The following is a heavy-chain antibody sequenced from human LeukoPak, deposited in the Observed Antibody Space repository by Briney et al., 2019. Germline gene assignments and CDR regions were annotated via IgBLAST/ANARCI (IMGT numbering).Heavy chain of an antibody. D-gene: IGHD5-18*01. V-gene: IGHV4-59*08. CDR3: ARAPRGYSYGLYFDY. CDR2: IYYSGST. J-gene: IGHJ4*02. CDR1: GGSISSYY. Sequence: SETLSLTCTVSGGSISSYYWSWIRQPPGKGLEWIGYIYYSGSTYYNPSLKSRVTISVDTSKNQFSLKLSSVTAADTAVYYCARAPRGYSYGLYFDYWGQGTLVTVSS.